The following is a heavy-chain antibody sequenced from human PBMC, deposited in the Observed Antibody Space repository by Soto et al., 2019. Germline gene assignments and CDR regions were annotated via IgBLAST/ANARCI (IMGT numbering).Heavy chain of an antibody. D-gene: IGHD3-10*01. CDR2: IDSNGGT. CDR1: DDSSSNYK. J-gene: IGHJ6*02. CDR3: VRQGFGRLHGLVDV. V-gene: IGHV4-59*08. Sequence: QVQLQESSRGLVKPSETLSLTCTVSDDSSSNYKWSWIRQPPGRRLEWIGYIDSNGGTSYNPSLQSRVTISIDTSTKQFFLKLSSVTAADTAVYYCVRQGFGRLHGLVDVWGQGTTVTVSS.